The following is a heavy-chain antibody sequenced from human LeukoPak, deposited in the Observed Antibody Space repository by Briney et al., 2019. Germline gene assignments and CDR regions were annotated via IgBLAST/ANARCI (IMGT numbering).Heavy chain of an antibody. D-gene: IGHD3-9*01. CDR3: AKVSGLRYFDWLLATPVGLDY. J-gene: IGHJ4*02. V-gene: IGHV3-23*01. CDR2: ISGSGGST. Sequence: PGGPLRLSCAASGFTFSSYAMSWVRQAPGKGLEWVSAISGSGGSTYYADSVKGRFTISRDNSKNTLYLQMNSLRAEDTAVYYCAKVSGLRYFDWLLATPVGLDYWGQGTLVTVSS. CDR1: GFTFSSYA.